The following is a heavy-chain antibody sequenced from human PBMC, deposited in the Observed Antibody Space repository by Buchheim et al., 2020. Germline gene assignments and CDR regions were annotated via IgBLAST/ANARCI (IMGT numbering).Heavy chain of an antibody. CDR1: GGSISSYY. D-gene: IGHD3-22*01. V-gene: IGHV4-59*08. Sequence: QVQLQESGPGLVKPSETLSLTCTVSGGSISSYYWSWIRQPPGKGLEWIGYIYYSGSTNYNPSLKIRVPISVDTSKNQFSLNLSSVTAADTAVYYCARLTTYYYDSSGYFDYWGQGTL. J-gene: IGHJ4*02. CDR3: ARLTTYYYDSSGYFDY. CDR2: IYYSGST.